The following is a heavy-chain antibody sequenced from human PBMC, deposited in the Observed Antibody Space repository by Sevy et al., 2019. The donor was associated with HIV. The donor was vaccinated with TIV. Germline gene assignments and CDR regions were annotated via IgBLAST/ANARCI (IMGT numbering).Heavy chain of an antibody. D-gene: IGHD6-19*01. V-gene: IGHV3-30*18. Sequence: GGSLRLSCEASGFTFSNYGMHWVRQAPGKGLEWVAIISHDGSNKYYADSVKGRFTISRDNSKRSLYLQMNSLRPEDKGVYYCAKDISGASSSWSFDYWGQGTLVTVSS. CDR2: ISHDGSNK. J-gene: IGHJ4*02. CDR1: GFTFSNYG. CDR3: AKDISGASSSWSFDY.